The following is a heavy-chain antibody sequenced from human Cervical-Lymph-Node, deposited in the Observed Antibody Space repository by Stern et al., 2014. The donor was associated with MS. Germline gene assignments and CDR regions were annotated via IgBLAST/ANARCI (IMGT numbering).Heavy chain of an antibody. J-gene: IGHJ3*02. CDR3: ARLASYTGYDYDAFDM. V-gene: IGHV5-51*03. Sequence: EVQLVESGADVKKPGESLKISCKASGYSFTNSWIGWVRQMPGKGLEWMGIIYPGNFDTRYSPSFQGQVTISADRSISPAYLQWSSLKASDTAMYYCARLASYTGYDYDAFDMWGQGTRVTVSS. D-gene: IGHD5-12*01. CDR1: GYSFTNSW. CDR2: IYPGNFDT.